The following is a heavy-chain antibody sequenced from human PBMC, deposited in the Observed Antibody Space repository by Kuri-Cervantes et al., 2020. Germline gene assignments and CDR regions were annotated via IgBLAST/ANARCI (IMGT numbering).Heavy chain of an antibody. V-gene: IGHV2-5*02. CDR2: IYWDDDK. Sequence: SGPTLVKPTQTLTLTCTFSGFSLSTSGVGVGWIRQPPGKALEWLALIYWDDDKRYNPSLKSRLTITKDTSKNQVVLTMTNMDPVDTATYYCTRMSSAGTNFDYWGQGTLVTVSS. J-gene: IGHJ4*02. CDR3: TRMSSAGTNFDY. CDR1: GFSLSTSGVG. D-gene: IGHD6-19*01.